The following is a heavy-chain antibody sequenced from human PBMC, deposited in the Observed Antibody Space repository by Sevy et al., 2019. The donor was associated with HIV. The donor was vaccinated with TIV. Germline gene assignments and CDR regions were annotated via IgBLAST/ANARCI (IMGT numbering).Heavy chain of an antibody. D-gene: IGHD2-15*01. CDR2: VSGSGRYT. J-gene: IGHJ6*02. Sequence: GESLKISCAASEFTFSSYAMSWVRQAPGKGLEWVSSVSGSGRYTYYADSVEGRFTISRDNSKNSLYVQMNSLRAEDTAVYFCAKGYCSGGSCPRDYYYYGMDVWGQGTTATVSS. CDR3: AKGYCSGGSCPRDYYYYGMDV. V-gene: IGHV3-23*01. CDR1: EFTFSSYA.